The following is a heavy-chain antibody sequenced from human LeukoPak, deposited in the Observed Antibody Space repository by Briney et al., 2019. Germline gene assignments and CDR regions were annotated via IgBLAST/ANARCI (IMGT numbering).Heavy chain of an antibody. CDR3: AKPPYSSSWYYFDY. Sequence: GGSLRLSCAASGFTFSSYAMSWVRQAPGKGLEWVSAISGRGGSTYYADSVKGRFTISRDNSKNTLYLQMNSLRAEDTAVYYCAKPPYSSSWYYFDYWGQGTLVTVSS. CDR2: ISGRGGST. CDR1: GFTFSSYA. J-gene: IGHJ4*02. D-gene: IGHD6-13*01. V-gene: IGHV3-23*01.